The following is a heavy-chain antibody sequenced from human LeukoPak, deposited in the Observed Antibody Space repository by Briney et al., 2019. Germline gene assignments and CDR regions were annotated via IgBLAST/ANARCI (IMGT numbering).Heavy chain of an antibody. CDR2: IYPRDSDT. D-gene: IGHD3-16*01. V-gene: IGHV5-51*01. CDR3: ARHSDVVGAI. CDR1: GYTFTHKW. J-gene: IGHJ4*02. Sequence: GESLKSSCDASGYTFTHKWIGWVRQKPGTCLEWVVIIYPRDSDTIYSPSFQGHVTISADTSINTAYLEWRSLEASDTAMYYCARHSDVVGAIWGQGTQVTVSS.